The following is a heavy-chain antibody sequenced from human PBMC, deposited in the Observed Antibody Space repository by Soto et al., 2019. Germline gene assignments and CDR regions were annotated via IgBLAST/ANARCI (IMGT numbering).Heavy chain of an antibody. J-gene: IGHJ6*02. CDR2: ISYDGRNK. CDR3: AKEYDDVWRGGSYGRDG. CDR1: GFTFSSYG. V-gene: IGHV3-30*18. Sequence: VQLVESGGGVVQPGRSLRLSCAASGFTFSSYGMHWVRQAPGKWLERVAVISYDGRNKNYADSVKGRFTISRENSNNTLYLQMNSRRAEDTAVYYCAKEYDDVWRGGSYGRDGWGQGAKVTVS. D-gene: IGHD3-3*01.